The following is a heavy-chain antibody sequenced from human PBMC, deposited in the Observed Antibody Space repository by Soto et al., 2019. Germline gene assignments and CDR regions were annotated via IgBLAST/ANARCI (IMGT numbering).Heavy chain of an antibody. V-gene: IGHV1-69*04. CDR2: IIPILGIA. Sequence: GASVKVSCKASGGTFSSYTISWVRQAPGQGLEWMGRIIPILGIANYAQKFQGRVTITADKSTSTAYMELSSLRSEDTAVYYCAREITGNYFDYWGQGTLVTVSS. J-gene: IGHJ4*02. CDR3: AREITGNYFDY. CDR1: GGTFSSYT. D-gene: IGHD1-20*01.